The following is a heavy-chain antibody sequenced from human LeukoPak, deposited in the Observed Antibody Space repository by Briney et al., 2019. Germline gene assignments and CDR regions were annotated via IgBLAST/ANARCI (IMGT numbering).Heavy chain of an antibody. CDR3: AKAWSVVVAFSTFDY. D-gene: IGHD2-15*01. V-gene: IGHV3-30*18. CDR2: ISYDGSNK. CDR1: VFTFSSYG. J-gene: IGHJ4*02. Sequence: PGGSLRLSCAASVFTFSSYGRHWVRQPPAKGLEWVAVISYDGSNKYYADSVKGRFTISRDNSKNTLYLQMNSLRAEDTAVYYCAKAWSVVVAFSTFDYWGQGTLVTVSS.